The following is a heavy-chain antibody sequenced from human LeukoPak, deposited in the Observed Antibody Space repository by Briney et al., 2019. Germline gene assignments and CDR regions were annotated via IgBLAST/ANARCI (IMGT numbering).Heavy chain of an antibody. CDR1: GGTFSSYA. CDR3: ARDTSIFGVVIPYFDY. D-gene: IGHD3-3*01. J-gene: IGHJ4*02. V-gene: IGHV1-69*13. Sequence: ASVKVSCKASGGTFSSYAISWVRQAPGQGLEWMGGIIPIFGTANYAQKFQGRVTITADESTSTAYMELSSLRSEDTAVYYCARDTSIFGVVIPYFDYWGQGTLVTVSS. CDR2: IIPIFGTA.